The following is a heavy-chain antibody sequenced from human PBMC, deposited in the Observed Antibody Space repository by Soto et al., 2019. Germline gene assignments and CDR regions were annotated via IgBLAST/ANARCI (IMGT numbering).Heavy chain of an antibody. CDR1: GFTFSSYA. J-gene: IGHJ4*02. CDR2: ISGSGGST. D-gene: IGHD2-15*01. V-gene: IGHV3-23*01. CDR3: AHDGYCCFGCCYSPSFAC. Sequence: EVQLLESGGGLVQPGGSLRLFCAASGFTFSSYAMSWVRQAPGKGLEWVSAISGSGGSTYYADSVKGRFTISRDDSKNTLYLAMDHPGAEDRAGDDWAHDGYCCFGCCYSPSFACGGQGTLVPVSS.